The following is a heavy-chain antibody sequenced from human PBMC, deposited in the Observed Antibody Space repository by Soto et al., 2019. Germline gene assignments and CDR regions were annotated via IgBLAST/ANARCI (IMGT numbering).Heavy chain of an antibody. CDR1: GGSVSNASFY. V-gene: IGHV4-61*03. CDR3: VRVRDSSWYADL. CDR2: IFYTGVT. J-gene: IGHJ2*01. Sequence: QVQLQESGPGLVKPSETLSLTCSVSGGSVSNASFYWTWIRQAPGTGLEYIGYIFYTGVTNYNPSLSSRVTISLDTSKNHFSLKLNSMTAADTAVYYCVRVRDSSWYADLWGRGTLVTVSS. D-gene: IGHD3-22*01.